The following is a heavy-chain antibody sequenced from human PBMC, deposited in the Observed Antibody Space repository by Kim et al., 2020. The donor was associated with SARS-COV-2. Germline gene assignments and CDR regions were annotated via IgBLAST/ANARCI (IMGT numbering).Heavy chain of an antibody. V-gene: IGHV3-23*01. CDR3: AKVIRAQSLNWFDP. J-gene: IGHJ5*02. Sequence: ADSVKGRFTISRDNSKNTLYLQMNSLRAEDTAVYYCAKVIRAQSLNWFDPWGQGTLVTVSS. D-gene: IGHD3-16*02.